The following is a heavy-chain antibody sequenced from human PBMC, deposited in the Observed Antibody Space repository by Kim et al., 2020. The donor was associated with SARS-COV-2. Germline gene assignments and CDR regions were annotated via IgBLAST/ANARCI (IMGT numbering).Heavy chain of an antibody. CDR3: TTRIAVAGTDC. V-gene: IGHV1-3*01. CDR2: T. J-gene: IGHJ4*02. Sequence: TKYSQTFQGRVTITRDTSASTVYMELSSLRSEDTAVYYCTTRIAVAGTDCWGQGTLVTVSS. D-gene: IGHD6-19*01.